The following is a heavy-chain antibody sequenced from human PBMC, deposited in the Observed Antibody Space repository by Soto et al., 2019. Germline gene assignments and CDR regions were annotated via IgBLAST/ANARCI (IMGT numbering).Heavy chain of an antibody. Sequence: PVGSLRLSCAASGFTFSSYAMSWVRQAPGKGLEWVSAISGSGGSTYYADSVKGRFTISRDNSKNTLYLQMNSLRAEDTAVYYCANGLRRSDTAMPRGFDYWGQGALVTVSS. CDR1: GFTFSSYA. J-gene: IGHJ4*02. V-gene: IGHV3-23*01. CDR2: ISGSGGST. CDR3: ANGLRRSDTAMPRGFDY. D-gene: IGHD5-18*01.